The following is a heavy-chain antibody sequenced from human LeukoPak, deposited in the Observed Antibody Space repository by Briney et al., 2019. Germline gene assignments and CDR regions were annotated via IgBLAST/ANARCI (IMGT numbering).Heavy chain of an antibody. D-gene: IGHD5-18*01. CDR2: ISAYNGDT. V-gene: IGHV1-18*01. CDR1: GYTFTNYG. CDR3: AREGGIQLWPRPFDY. J-gene: IGHJ4*02. Sequence: ASVKVSCKASGYTFTNYGISWVRQAPGQGLEWMGWISAYNGDTNYAQKLQGRVTMTTDTSTSTAYMELRSLRSDDTAVYYCAREGGIQLWPRPFDYWGQGTLVTVSS.